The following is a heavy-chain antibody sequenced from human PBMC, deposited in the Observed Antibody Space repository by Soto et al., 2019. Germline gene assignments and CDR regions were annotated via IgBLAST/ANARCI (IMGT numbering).Heavy chain of an antibody. D-gene: IGHD1-26*01. V-gene: IGHV1-18*01. J-gene: IGHJ4*02. CDR3: ARDAQYSGSYYGADC. CDR2: ISVYNGNT. CDR1: GYTFTSYG. Sequence: QVQLVQSGAEVKKPGASVKVSCKASGYTFTSYGISWVRQAPGQGPEWMGWISVYNGNTNYAQKLQGRVTMTTDTSTSTAYMELRSLRSDDTAVYYCARDAQYSGSYYGADCWVQGTLVTVSS.